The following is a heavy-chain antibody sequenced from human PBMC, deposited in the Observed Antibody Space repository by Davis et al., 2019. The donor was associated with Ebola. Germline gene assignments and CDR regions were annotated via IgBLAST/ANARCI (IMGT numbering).Heavy chain of an antibody. CDR2: IYTGDSDT. V-gene: IGHV5-51*01. CDR1: GNSFTSHW. CDR3: ARLRSITRLTSFYY. D-gene: IGHD3-10*01. Sequence: GGSLRLSCKDSGNSFTSHWIGWVRQMPGKGLDWMGIIYTGDSDTRYSPSFRGQVTISADKSMKTAFLQWSSLKASDTAMYYCARLRSITRLTSFYYWGQGTLVTVSS. J-gene: IGHJ4*02.